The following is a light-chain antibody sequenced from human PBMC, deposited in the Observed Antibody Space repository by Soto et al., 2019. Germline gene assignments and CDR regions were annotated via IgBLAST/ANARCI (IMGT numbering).Light chain of an antibody. CDR1: STNIGSNA. V-gene: IGLV1-44*01. J-gene: IGLJ3*02. Sequence: QSVLTQPPSASGTPGQRVTISCTGSSTNIGSNAVSWYQQLPGTAPTVLIYSNNQRPPGVPDRFSGSTSGTSASLAISGLQSEDDADYYCATWDDSLNGWVFGGGTKLTVL. CDR2: SNN. CDR3: ATWDDSLNGWV.